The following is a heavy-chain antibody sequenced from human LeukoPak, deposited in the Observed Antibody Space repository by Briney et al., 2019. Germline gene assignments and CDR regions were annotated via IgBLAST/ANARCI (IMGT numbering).Heavy chain of an antibody. Sequence: GGSLRLSCAAPGFTFSSYEMNWVRQAPGKGLEWVSYISSSGSTIYYADSVKGRFTISRDNAKNSLYLQMNSLRAEDTAVYYCARIQYRGDYRDYYYGMDVWSKGTTVTVSS. D-gene: IGHD4-11*01. CDR3: ARIQYRGDYRDYYYGMDV. V-gene: IGHV3-48*03. J-gene: IGHJ6*04. CDR2: ISSSGSTI. CDR1: GFTFSSYE.